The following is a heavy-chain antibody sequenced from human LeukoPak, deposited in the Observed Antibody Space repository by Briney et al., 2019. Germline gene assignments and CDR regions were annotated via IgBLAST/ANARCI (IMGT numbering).Heavy chain of an antibody. CDR3: ARDYDILTGYGAFDI. CDR1: GYSFTSYW. CDR2: ICPGDSDT. D-gene: IGHD3-9*01. J-gene: IGHJ3*02. V-gene: IGHV5-51*01. Sequence: GESLKISCKGSGYSFTSYWIGWVRQMPGKGLEWMGIICPGDSDTRYSPSFQGQVTISADKSISTAYLQWSSLKASDTAMYYCARDYDILTGYGAFDIWGQGTMVTVSS.